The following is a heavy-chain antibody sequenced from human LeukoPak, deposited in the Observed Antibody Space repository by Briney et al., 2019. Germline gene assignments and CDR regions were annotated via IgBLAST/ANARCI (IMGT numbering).Heavy chain of an antibody. D-gene: IGHD2-2*03. Sequence: SQTLSLNCTVSGGSISSGGYYWSWIRQHPGKGLEWIGYIYYSGSTYYNPSLKSRATISVDTSKNQFSLKLSSVTAADTAVYYCARDGYCSSTSCYEGVGWFDPWGQGTLVTVSS. V-gene: IGHV4-31*03. CDR1: GGSISSGGYY. CDR2: IYYSGST. CDR3: ARDGYCSSTSCYEGVGWFDP. J-gene: IGHJ5*02.